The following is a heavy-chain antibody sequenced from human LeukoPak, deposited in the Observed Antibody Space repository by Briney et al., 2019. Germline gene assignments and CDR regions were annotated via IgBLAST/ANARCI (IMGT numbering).Heavy chain of an antibody. CDR1: GYTFTSYD. CDR2: MNPNSGNT. CDR3: ARDVEMANEVFDY. V-gene: IGHV1-8*01. Sequence: ASVKVSRKASGYTFTSYDINWVRQATGQGLEWMGWMNPNSGNTGYAQKFQGRVTMTRNTSISTAYMELSSLRSEDTAVYYCARDVEMANEVFDYWGQGTLVTVSS. J-gene: IGHJ4*02. D-gene: IGHD5-24*01.